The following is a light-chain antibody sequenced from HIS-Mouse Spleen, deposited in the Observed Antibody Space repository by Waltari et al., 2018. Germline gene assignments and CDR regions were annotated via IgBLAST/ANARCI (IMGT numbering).Light chain of an antibody. Sequence: EIVMTQSPATLSVSPGERATLSCRASQSVSSNLAWYQQKPGQAPRLLIYGASTRATGIPGRFSGSGSGTEFTLTISSMQSEDFAVYYCQQYNNWPRVFGPGTKVDIK. J-gene: IGKJ3*01. CDR2: GAS. CDR1: QSVSSN. V-gene: IGKV3-15*01. CDR3: QQYNNWPRV.